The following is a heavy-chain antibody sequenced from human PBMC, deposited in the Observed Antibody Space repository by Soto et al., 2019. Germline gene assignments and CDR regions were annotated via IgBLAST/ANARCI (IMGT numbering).Heavy chain of an antibody. J-gene: IGHJ4*02. CDR2: IYYSGST. CDR1: GGSISSGDYY. D-gene: IGHD3-3*01. V-gene: IGHV4-30-4*01. CDR3: ARSLGYDFWSGYYTPHY. Sequence: SETLSLTCTVSGGSISSGDYYWSWIRQPPGKGLEWIGYIYYSGSTYYNPSLKSRVTISVDTSKNQFSLKLSSVTAADTAVYYCARSLGYDFWSGYYTPHYWGQGTLVTVSS.